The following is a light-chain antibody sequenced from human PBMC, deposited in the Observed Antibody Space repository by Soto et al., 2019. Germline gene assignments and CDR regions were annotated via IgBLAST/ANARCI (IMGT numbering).Light chain of an antibody. J-gene: IGLJ3*02. CDR1: SGDVGAYDR. CDR2: DVT. V-gene: IGLV2-11*01. Sequence: QSVLTQPRSVSGSPGQSVTISCTGTSGDVGAYDRVSWYQHHPTKAPKLIIYDVTNRPSGVPYRFSGSKSGSTASLTISGLQAEDEADYYCCSYAGSSTHWVFGGGTKLTVL. CDR3: CSYAGSSTHWV.